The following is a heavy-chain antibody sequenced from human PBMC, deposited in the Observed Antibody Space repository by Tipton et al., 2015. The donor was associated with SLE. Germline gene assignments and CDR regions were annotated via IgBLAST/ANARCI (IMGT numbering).Heavy chain of an antibody. D-gene: IGHD3-10*01. Sequence: TLSLTCTVSGGSISSSSYYWGWIRQPPGKGLEWIGEIYHSGSTNYNPSLKSRVTISVDKSKIQFSLRLSSVTAADTAVYYCARTLYGSGRGFDYWGQGTLVTVSS. J-gene: IGHJ4*02. CDR1: GGSISSSSYY. CDR2: IYHSGST. V-gene: IGHV4-39*07. CDR3: ARTLYGSGRGFDY.